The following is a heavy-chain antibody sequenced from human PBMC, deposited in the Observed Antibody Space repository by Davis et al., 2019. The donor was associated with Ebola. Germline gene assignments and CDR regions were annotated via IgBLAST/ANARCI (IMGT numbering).Heavy chain of an antibody. CDR2: VYYSGST. Sequence: MPSETLSLTCTVSGDSITSGSYYWGWIRQPPGKGLEWIGSVYYSGSTLYDPSLKSRVTVSLDTSKSQFSLKLRSVTAADTAVYYCARQRRDGYSDFDYWGLGTLVTVSS. CDR3: ARQRRDGYSDFDY. CDR1: GDSITSGSYY. J-gene: IGHJ4*02. D-gene: IGHD5-24*01. V-gene: IGHV4-39*01.